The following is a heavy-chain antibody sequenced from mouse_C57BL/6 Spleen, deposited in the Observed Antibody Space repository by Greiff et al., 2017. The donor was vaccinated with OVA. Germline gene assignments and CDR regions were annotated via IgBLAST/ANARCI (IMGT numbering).Heavy chain of an antibody. CDR3: GRPGYYYGSKGDD. CDR1: GYTFTDYY. D-gene: IGHD1-1*01. V-gene: IGHV1-26*01. Sequence: EVQLQQSGPELVKPGASVKISCKASGYTFTDYYMNWVKQSHGKSLEWIGDINPNNGGTSYNQKFKGKATLTVDKSSSTAYMELRSLTSEDSAGYYCGRPGYYYGSKGDDWGQGTTLTVSS. CDR2: INPNNGGT. J-gene: IGHJ2*01.